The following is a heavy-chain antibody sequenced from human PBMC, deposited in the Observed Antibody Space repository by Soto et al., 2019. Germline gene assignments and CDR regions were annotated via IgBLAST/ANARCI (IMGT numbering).Heavy chain of an antibody. Sequence: HPGGSLRLSCAASGFTFSNYWMSWVRQAPGKGLEWVANIKPDGSEKYYVDSVKGRFTISRDNSKNTLYLQMNSLRAEDTAIYYCAKLGSSAWSPHYYFDYWGQGTLVTVSS. CDR1: GFTFSNYW. CDR2: IKPDGSEK. J-gene: IGHJ4*02. CDR3: AKLGSSAWSPHYYFDY. D-gene: IGHD3-10*01. V-gene: IGHV3-7*03.